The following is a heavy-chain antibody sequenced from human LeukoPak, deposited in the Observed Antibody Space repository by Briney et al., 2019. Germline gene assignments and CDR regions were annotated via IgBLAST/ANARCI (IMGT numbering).Heavy chain of an antibody. CDR1: GYTFTSYG. V-gene: IGHV1-18*01. Sequence: ASVKVSCKASGYTFTSYGISWVRQAPGRGLEWMGWISAYNGNTNYAQKLQGRVTMTTDTSTSTAYMELRSLRSDDTAVYYCARDLSDYGDYYYWGQGTLVTVSS. CDR2: ISAYNGNT. CDR3: ARDLSDYGDYYY. D-gene: IGHD4-17*01. J-gene: IGHJ4*02.